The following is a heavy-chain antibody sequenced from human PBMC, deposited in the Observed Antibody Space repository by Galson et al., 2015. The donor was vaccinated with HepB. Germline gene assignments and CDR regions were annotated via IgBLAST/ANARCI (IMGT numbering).Heavy chain of an antibody. J-gene: IGHJ4*02. CDR2: IDPSGGGP. V-gene: IGHV1-46*01. CDR3: ARTMIEDITPFDF. Sequence: SVKVSCKASGYTFTKYYMHWVRQAPGQGLEWMGMIDPSGGGPTYAQKFQGRGTMSRDMSRGIVYMELRSLRSDDTAVYFCARTMIEDITPFDFWGQGTLVTVSS. D-gene: IGHD3-22*01. CDR1: GYTFTKYY.